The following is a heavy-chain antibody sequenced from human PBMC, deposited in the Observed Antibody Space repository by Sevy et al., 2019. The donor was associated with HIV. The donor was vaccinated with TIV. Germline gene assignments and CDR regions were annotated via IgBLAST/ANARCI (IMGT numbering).Heavy chain of an antibody. CDR3: ARGCSGGSCPYGMDV. CDR2: LSGYNGDT. V-gene: IGHV1-18*04. D-gene: IGHD2-15*01. CDR1: GYTFSNYG. J-gene: IGHJ6*02. Sequence: ASVKVSCKASGYTFSNYGITWVRQATGQGLEWMGWLSGYNGDTKNAQILQGRVTLTTDTSTTTAYMELRSLRSDDTAVYYCARGCSGGSCPYGMDVWGQGTTVTVSS.